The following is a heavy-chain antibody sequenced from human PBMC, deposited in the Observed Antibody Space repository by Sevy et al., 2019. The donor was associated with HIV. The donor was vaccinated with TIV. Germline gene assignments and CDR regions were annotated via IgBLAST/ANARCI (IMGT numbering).Heavy chain of an antibody. J-gene: IGHJ4*02. V-gene: IGHV3-48*01. CDR3: ARDKHDYGVHSPSD. D-gene: IGHD4-17*01. Sequence: GGSLRLSCTASGFTFGDYSMIWVRQAPGKGLEWIAYITSTSRTRYYADSVKGRFTVSRDNAHNSLFLQMTSLRIDDTAFYYCARDKHDYGVHSPSDWGQGSLVTVSS. CDR1: GFTFGDYS. CDR2: ITSTSRTR.